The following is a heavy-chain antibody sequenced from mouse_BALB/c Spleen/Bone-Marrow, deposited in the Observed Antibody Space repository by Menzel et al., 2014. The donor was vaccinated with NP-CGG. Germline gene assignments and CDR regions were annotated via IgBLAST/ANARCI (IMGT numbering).Heavy chain of an antibody. D-gene: IGHD1-1*01. CDR3: ANYDCGSSLVAY. J-gene: IGHJ3*01. CDR2: IDPANGNT. V-gene: IGHV14-3*02. CDR1: GFNIKDTY. Sequence: EVQLQQSGAELVKPGASVKLSCTASGFNIKDTYMHWVKQRPEQGLEWIGRIDPANGNTKYDPKFQGKATITADTSSNTAYLQLSSLTSEGTAVYYCANYDCGSSLVAYWGQGTLVTVSA.